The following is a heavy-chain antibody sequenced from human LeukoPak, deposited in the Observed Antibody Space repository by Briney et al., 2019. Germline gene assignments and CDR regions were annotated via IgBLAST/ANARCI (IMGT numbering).Heavy chain of an antibody. D-gene: IGHD3-22*01. Sequence: GGSLRLSCAASGFTFSSYAMHWVRQAPGKGLEWVAVISYDGSNKYYADSVKGRFTISRDNSKNTLYLQMNSLRAEDTAVYYCARDGRLGYYDSSGYRYYFDYWGQGTLVTVSS. J-gene: IGHJ4*02. V-gene: IGHV3-30*04. CDR1: GFTFSSYA. CDR3: ARDGRLGYYDSSGYRYYFDY. CDR2: ISYDGSNK.